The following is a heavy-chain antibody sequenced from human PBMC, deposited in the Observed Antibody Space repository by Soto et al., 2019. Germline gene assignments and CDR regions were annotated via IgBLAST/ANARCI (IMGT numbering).Heavy chain of an antibody. CDR1: GFTFSSYE. V-gene: IGHV3-48*03. Sequence: GGSLRLSCAASGFTFSSYEMNWVRQAPGKGLEWVSYISSSGSMIYYADSVKGRFTISRANAKNSLYLQMNSLRTEDTAVYYCARDKGYGLTLDYWGQGTLVTVSS. D-gene: IGHD5-18*01. CDR3: ARDKGYGLTLDY. CDR2: ISSSGSMI. J-gene: IGHJ4*02.